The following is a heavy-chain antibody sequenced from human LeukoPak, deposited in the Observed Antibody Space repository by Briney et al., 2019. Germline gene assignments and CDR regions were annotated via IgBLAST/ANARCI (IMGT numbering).Heavy chain of an antibody. CDR1: GGTFSSYA. CDR2: IIPIFGTA. J-gene: IGHJ4*02. V-gene: IGHV1-69*06. D-gene: IGHD4-17*01. CDR3: AREGDSGMTTVTTFAY. Sequence: GASVKVSCKASGGTFSSYAISWVRQAPGQGLEWMGGIIPIFGTANYAQKFQGRVTITADKSTSTAYMELSSLRSEDTAVYYCAREGDSGMTTVTTFAYCSQGTLVTVHS.